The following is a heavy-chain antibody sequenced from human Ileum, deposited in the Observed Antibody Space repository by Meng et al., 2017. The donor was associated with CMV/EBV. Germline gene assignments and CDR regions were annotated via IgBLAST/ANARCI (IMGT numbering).Heavy chain of an antibody. V-gene: IGHV4-4*02. D-gene: IGHD5-12*01. Sequence: VSGGSINSSNWWSWVRQPPGKGLEWIGEIYHSGSTNYNPSLKSRVTISVDKSKNQFSLKLSSVTAADTAVYYCARRGIIVATSFDYWGQGTLVTVSS. CDR2: IYHSGST. J-gene: IGHJ4*02. CDR1: GGSINSSNW. CDR3: ARRGIIVATSFDY.